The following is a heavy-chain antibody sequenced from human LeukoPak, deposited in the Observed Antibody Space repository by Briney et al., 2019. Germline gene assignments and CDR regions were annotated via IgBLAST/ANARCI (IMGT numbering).Heavy chain of an antibody. D-gene: IGHD3-22*01. J-gene: IGHJ4*02. Sequence: ASVTVSFKASGYTFTSYEINWVRQATGHGLEWMGWMNPNSGDTAYAQKFQGRITMTRSTSITTAYMELSGLRSEDTAVYYCARGLGSYDSSELTWPMISFWGQGTQVTVSS. V-gene: IGHV1-8*01. CDR2: MNPNSGDT. CDR3: ARGLGSYDSSELTWPMISF. CDR1: GYTFTSYE.